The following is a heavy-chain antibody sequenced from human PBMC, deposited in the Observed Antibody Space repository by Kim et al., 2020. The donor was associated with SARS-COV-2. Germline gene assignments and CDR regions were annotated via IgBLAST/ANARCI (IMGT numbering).Heavy chain of an antibody. CDR2: ISSSSSTI. Sequence: GGSLRLSCAASGFTFSSYSMNWVRQAPGKGLEWVSYISSSSSTIYYADSVKGRFTISRDNAKNSLYLQMNSLRAEDTAVYYCARDLLIAAADPTGDYYYYYGMDVWGQGTTVTVSS. CDR1: GFTFSSYS. J-gene: IGHJ6*02. V-gene: IGHV3-48*04. D-gene: IGHD6-13*01. CDR3: ARDLLIAAADPTGDYYYYYGMDV.